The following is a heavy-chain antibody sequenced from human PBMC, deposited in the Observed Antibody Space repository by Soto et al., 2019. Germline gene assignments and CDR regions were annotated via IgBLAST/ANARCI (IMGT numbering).Heavy chain of an antibody. J-gene: IGHJ6*02. V-gene: IGHV1-2*02. CDR2: INPNSGRT. D-gene: IGHD6-13*01. CDR1: GFTFSAYY. Sequence: QVQLVQSGAEVKKPGASVKVSCKASGFTFSAYYIYWVRQAPGQGLEWLGWINPNSGRTNNAQKFQGRVTMTRDTSTSSVYMELSALIPGDTAVYYCARSLLDEYSSSWRSAYYGMDVWGQGTTVTVSS. CDR3: ARSLLDEYSSSWRSAYYGMDV.